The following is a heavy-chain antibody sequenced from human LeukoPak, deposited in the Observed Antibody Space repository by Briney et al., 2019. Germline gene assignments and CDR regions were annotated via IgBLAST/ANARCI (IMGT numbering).Heavy chain of an antibody. CDR3: ARDLGSGSSFYYYMDV. Sequence: GGSLRLSCSASGFTFSTYAMSWVRQAPGKGLEWVSAISGSGGSTYYADSVKGRFTISRDNSKNTLYLQMNSLRAEDTAVYYCARDLGSGSSFYYYMDVWGKGTTVTVSS. CDR2: ISGSGGST. J-gene: IGHJ6*03. D-gene: IGHD3-10*01. V-gene: IGHV3-23*01. CDR1: GFTFSTYA.